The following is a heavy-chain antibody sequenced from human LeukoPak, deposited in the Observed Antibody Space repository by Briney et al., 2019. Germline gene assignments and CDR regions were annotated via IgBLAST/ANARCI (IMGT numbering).Heavy chain of an antibody. CDR3: ISSSPSFDY. J-gene: IGHJ4*02. CDR1: GFTLSSYV. CDR2: ISGSGDTT. Sequence: PGGSLRLSCAAPGFTLSSYVMNWVRQAPGKGLEWVSAISGSGDTTYYADSVKGRFTISRDNAKSTLYLQMNSLRAEDTAVYYCISSSPSFDYWGQGTLVTVSS. V-gene: IGHV3-23*01.